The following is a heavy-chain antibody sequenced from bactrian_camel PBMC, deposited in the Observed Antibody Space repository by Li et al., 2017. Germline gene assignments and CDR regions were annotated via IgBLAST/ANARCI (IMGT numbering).Heavy chain of an antibody. V-gene: IGHV3S53*01. D-gene: IGHD6*01. CDR2: ISTSGSK. CDR1: GYTESSRYC. Sequence: VQLVESGGGSVQAGGSLRLSCAASGYTESSRYCLAWFRQAPGKEREGVAVISTSGSKWIDESVAGRFTISRNNAQNTIYLQMNSLKPEDTAMFYCTAGKSRTCPSPDNYWGQGTQVTVS. J-gene: IGHJ4*01. CDR3: TAGKSRTCPSPDNY.